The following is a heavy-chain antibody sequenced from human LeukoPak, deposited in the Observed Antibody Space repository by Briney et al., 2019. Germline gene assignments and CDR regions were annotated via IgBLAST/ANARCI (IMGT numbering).Heavy chain of an antibody. J-gene: IGHJ4*02. D-gene: IGHD3-10*01. CDR1: GGSISSASYY. Sequence: SETLSLTCTVSGGSISSASYYWSWIRQPAGKGLEWIGRIYSSGSTNYNPSLKSRVTISVDTSKNQFSLKLSSVTAADTAVYYCATSPNYYGSGSYYSLWGQGTLVTVSS. CDR3: ATSPNYYGSGSYYSL. V-gene: IGHV4-61*02. CDR2: IYSSGST.